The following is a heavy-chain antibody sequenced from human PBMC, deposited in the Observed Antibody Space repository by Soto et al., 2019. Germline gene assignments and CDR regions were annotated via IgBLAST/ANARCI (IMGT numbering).Heavy chain of an antibody. CDR1: GGTFSSYA. D-gene: IGHD3-22*01. J-gene: IGHJ4*02. V-gene: IGHV1-69*13. Sequence: GASVKVSCKASGGTFSSYAISWVRQPPGQGLEWMGGIIPIFGTANYAQKFQGRVTITADESTSTAYMELSSLRSEDTAVYYCARTGSSGYYYETFDYWGQGTLVTVSS. CDR3: ARTGSSGYYYETFDY. CDR2: IIPIFGTA.